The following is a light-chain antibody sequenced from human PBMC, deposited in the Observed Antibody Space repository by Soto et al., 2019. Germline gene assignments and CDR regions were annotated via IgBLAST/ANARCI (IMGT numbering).Light chain of an antibody. J-gene: IGLJ7*01. CDR2: EGR. CDR1: SSDVGSYNL. Sequence: QSVLTQPASVSGSPGQSITISCTGTSSDVGSYNLVSWYQQHPGKAPKLMIYEGRKRPSGVSNRFSGSKSGNTASLTISALQAEDEADYYCCSYAVRTPGFGGGTQLTVL. CDR3: CSYAVRTPG. V-gene: IGLV2-23*01.